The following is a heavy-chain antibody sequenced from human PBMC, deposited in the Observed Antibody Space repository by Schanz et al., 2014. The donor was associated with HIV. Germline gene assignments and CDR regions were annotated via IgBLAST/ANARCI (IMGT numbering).Heavy chain of an antibody. Sequence: QVQLMESGGGVVQPGRSLRLSCAASGFTFRNHAMHWVRQAPGKGLEWVAVISYDGKNKYYADSVKGRFTISRDNSQNTLYLQMNSLRAEDTALHYCAREDGYNSVVLDVWGQGTTVTVSS. D-gene: IGHD6-25*01. V-gene: IGHV3-30*04. J-gene: IGHJ6*02. CDR3: AREDGYNSVVLDV. CDR2: ISYDGKNK. CDR1: GFTFRNHA.